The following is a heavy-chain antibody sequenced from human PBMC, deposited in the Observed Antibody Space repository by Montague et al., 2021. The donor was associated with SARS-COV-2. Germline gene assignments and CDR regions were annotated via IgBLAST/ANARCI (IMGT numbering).Heavy chain of an antibody. Sequence: SETLSLTCAVYDGSFSDYSWTWIRQPPGKGLEWIGEINHRGGTNYNPSLKSRVTISVDTSKNKFSLKMTSVTAADTAVYYCARGRQHINMVVVVVTGGEYYFDFWGQGTLVAVSS. J-gene: IGHJ4*02. CDR2: INHRGGT. CDR1: DGSFSDYS. V-gene: IGHV4-34*01. CDR3: ARGRQHINMVVVVVTGGEYYFDF. D-gene: IGHD3-22*01.